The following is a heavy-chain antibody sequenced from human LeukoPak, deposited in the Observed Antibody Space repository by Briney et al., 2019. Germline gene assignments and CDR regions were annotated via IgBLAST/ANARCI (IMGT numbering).Heavy chain of an antibody. Sequence: GGSLRLSCAASGFTFSNYDMNWVRQAPGKGLEWVSYISRSGTTIYYADFVRGRFTISRDDAKNSLYLQMNSLKVEDTAVYYCAGGDCSSATCYRAGLGGWGQGTLVTVSS. D-gene: IGHD2-2*01. CDR3: AGGDCSSATCYRAGLGG. V-gene: IGHV3-48*03. J-gene: IGHJ4*02. CDR2: ISRSGTTI. CDR1: GFTFSNYD.